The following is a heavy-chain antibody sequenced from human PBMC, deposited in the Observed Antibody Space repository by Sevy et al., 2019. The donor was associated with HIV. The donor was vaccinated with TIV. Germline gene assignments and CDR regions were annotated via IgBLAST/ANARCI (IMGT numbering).Heavy chain of an antibody. Sequence: GGSLRLSCAASGFTFSKYSMSGVRQPPGKGRGWVSTLSFGCGEINYADSVKGRFTIYRDNSKSSVYLQMNNLRPEDTAVYYCAREGCTKPHDYWGQGTLVTVSS. D-gene: IGHD2-8*01. CDR2: LSFGCGEI. CDR3: AREGCTKPHDY. CDR1: GFTFSKYS. J-gene: IGHJ4*02. V-gene: IGHV3-23*01.